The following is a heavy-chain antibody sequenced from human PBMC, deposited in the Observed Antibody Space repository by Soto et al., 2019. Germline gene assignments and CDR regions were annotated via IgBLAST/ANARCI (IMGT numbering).Heavy chain of an antibody. V-gene: IGHV3-30*18. Sequence: SLRLSCAASGFTFSSYGMHWVRQAPGKGLEWVAVISYDGSNKYYADSVKGRFTISRDNSKNTLYLQMNSLRAEDTAVYYCAKEDYGDYAVDYWGQGTLVTVSS. CDR1: GFTFSSYG. J-gene: IGHJ4*02. CDR2: ISYDGSNK. CDR3: AKEDYGDYAVDY. D-gene: IGHD4-17*01.